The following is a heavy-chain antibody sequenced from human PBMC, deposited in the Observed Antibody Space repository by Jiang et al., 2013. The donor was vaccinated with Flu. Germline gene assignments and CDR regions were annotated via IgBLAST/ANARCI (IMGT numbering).Heavy chain of an antibody. D-gene: IGHD6-19*01. CDR2: IYYSGST. CDR1: GGSISSYY. Sequence: ETLSLTCTVSGGSISSYYWSWIRQPPGKGLEWIGYIYYSGSTNYNPSLKSRVTISVDTSKNQFSLKLSSVTAADTAVYYCARDRSSSGWPFDYWGQGTLVTVSS. J-gene: IGHJ4*02. V-gene: IGHV4-59*01. CDR3: ARDRSSSGWPFDY.